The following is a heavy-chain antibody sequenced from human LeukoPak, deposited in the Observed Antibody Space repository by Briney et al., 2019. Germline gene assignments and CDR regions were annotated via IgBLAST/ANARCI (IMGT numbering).Heavy chain of an antibody. CDR3: AKSNWNYFDY. V-gene: IGHV3-23*01. J-gene: IGHJ4*02. CDR2: ISGSGGST. D-gene: IGHD1-1*01. CDR1: GFTFSSYA. Sequence: GGSLKLSYAASGFTFSSYAMSWVRQAPGKGLEWVSAISGSGGSTYYADSVKGRFTISRDNSKNTLYLQMNSLRAEDTAVYYCAKSNWNYFDYWGQGTLVTVPS.